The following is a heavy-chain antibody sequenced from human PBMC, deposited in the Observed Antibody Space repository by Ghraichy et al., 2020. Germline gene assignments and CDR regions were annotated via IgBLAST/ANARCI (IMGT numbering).Heavy chain of an antibody. CDR3: AKGSYNSLVPGTTFDS. CDR1: GFTFDMFA. CDR2: LSGSGGTT. J-gene: IGHJ4*02. D-gene: IGHD1-7*01. V-gene: IGHV3-23*01. Sequence: LTCAASGFTFDMFAMTWVRQAPGKVLEWVSGLSGSGGTTYYADSVMDRFTVSRDNSKNTLYLQMNILRAEDTAVYFCAKGSYNSLVPGTTFDSWGQGTLVVVSS.